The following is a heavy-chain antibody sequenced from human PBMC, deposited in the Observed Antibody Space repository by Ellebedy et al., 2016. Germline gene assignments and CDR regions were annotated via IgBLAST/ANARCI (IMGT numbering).Heavy chain of an antibody. Sequence: GGSLRLSCSASGFTFSSYAMHWVRQAPGKGLEWVAVISYDGSNKYYADSVKGRFTISRDNSKNTLYLQMNSLRAEDTAVYYCARDLGGYNPNWFDPWGQGTLVTVSS. CDR2: ISYDGSNK. CDR1: GFTFSSYA. V-gene: IGHV3-30*04. J-gene: IGHJ5*02. D-gene: IGHD5-24*01. CDR3: ARDLGGYNPNWFDP.